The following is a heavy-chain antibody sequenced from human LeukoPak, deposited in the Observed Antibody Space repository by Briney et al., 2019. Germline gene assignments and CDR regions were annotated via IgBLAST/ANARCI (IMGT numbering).Heavy chain of an antibody. CDR2: ISSSSSTI. CDR1: GFTFSTYS. Sequence: PGGSLRLSCAASGFTFSTYSMNWVRQAPGEGLEWVSYISSSSSTIYYADSVKGRFTISRDNAKNSLYLQMNSLRDEDTAVYYCARRCSSTSCYYYYGMDVWGQGTTVTVSS. J-gene: IGHJ6*02. CDR3: ARRCSSTSCYYYYGMDV. D-gene: IGHD2-2*01. V-gene: IGHV3-48*02.